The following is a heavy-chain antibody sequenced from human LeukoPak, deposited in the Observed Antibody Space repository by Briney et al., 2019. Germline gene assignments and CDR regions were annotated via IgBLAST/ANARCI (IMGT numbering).Heavy chain of an antibody. CDR1: GFTFSSYS. V-gene: IGHV3-21*01. Sequence: AGGSLRLSCAASGFTFSSYSMNWVRQAPGKGLEWVSSISSSSSYIYYADSVKGRFTISRDNAKNSLYLQMNSLRAEDTAVYYCARVGDGGTLDAFDIWGQGTMVTASS. D-gene: IGHD3-10*01. CDR2: ISSSSSYI. J-gene: IGHJ3*02. CDR3: ARVGDGGTLDAFDI.